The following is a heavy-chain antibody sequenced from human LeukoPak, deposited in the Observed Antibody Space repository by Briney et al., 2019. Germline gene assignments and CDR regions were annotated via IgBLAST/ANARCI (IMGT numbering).Heavy chain of an antibody. Sequence: GGSLRLSCAASGFTFSSHAMSWVRQAPGKGLEWVSAISGSGGSTYYADSVKGRFTISRDNSKNTLYLQMNSLRAEDTAVYYCAKNRFGELFPNWFDPWGQGTLVTVSS. J-gene: IGHJ5*02. CDR2: ISGSGGST. V-gene: IGHV3-23*01. CDR3: AKNRFGELFPNWFDP. CDR1: GFTFSSHA. D-gene: IGHD3-10*01.